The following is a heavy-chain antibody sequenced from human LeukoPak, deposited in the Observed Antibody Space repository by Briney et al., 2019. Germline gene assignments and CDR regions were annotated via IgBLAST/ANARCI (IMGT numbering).Heavy chain of an antibody. J-gene: IGHJ4*02. CDR1: GFTFSSYD. Sequence: GGSLRLSCTASGFTFSSYDMHWVRQAPGKGLEWVAVISNHGSNKYYADSVKGRFTISRDNSKNTLYLQMNSLRAEDTAVYYCARGEYYSDTSSYFDYWGQGTLVTVSS. V-gene: IGHV3-30*03. D-gene: IGHD3-22*01. CDR3: ARGEYYSDTSSYFDY. CDR2: ISNHGSNK.